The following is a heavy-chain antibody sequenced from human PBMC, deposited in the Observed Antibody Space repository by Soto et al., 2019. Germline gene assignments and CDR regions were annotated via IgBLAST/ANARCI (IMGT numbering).Heavy chain of an antibody. CDR3: ARDSKGLWFGELLHAFDI. D-gene: IGHD3-10*01. J-gene: IGHJ3*02. Sequence: ASVKVSCKASGYTFTSYGISWVRQAPGQGLEWMGWISAYNGNTNYAQKLQGRATMTTDTSTSTAYMELRSLRSDDTAVYYCARDSKGLWFGELLHAFDIWGQGTMVTVSS. V-gene: IGHV1-18*01. CDR1: GYTFTSYG. CDR2: ISAYNGNT.